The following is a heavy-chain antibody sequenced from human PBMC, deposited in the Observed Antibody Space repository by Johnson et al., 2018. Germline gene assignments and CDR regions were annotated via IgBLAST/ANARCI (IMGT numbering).Heavy chain of an antibody. V-gene: IGHV3-74*01. CDR2: INSDGSST. D-gene: IGHD1-7*01. J-gene: IGHJ6*02. Sequence: EVQLVESGGGLVQPGGSLRLSCAASGFTFSSYWMHWVRQAPGKGLVWVSRINSDGSSTSYADSVKGRFTISRDNAKNTLYLQMNSLRAEDTAVYYCARGAAETTHYYYYGMDVWGQGTTVTVAS. CDR3: ARGAAETTHYYYYGMDV. CDR1: GFTFSSYW.